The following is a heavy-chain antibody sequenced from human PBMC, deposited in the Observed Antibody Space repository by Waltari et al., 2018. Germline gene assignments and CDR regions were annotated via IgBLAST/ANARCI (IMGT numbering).Heavy chain of an antibody. V-gene: IGHV3-30-3*01. CDR3: ANSRKWELPYFDY. CDR2: ISYDGSNK. Sequence: QVQLVESGGGVVQPGRSLSLSCAASGFTFSSYAMHWVRRAPGKGLEWVAVISYDGSNKYYADSVKGRFTISRDNSKNTLYLQMNSLRAEDTAVYYCANSRKWELPYFDYWGQGTLVTVSS. D-gene: IGHD1-26*01. CDR1: GFTFSSYA. J-gene: IGHJ4*02.